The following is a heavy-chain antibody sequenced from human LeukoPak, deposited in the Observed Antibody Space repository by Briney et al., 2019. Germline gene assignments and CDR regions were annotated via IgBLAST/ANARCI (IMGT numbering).Heavy chain of an antibody. D-gene: IGHD1-1*01. CDR1: GYTFTSYD. V-gene: IGHV1-8*01. Sequence: ASVKVSCKASGYTFTSYDFNWVRQAPGQGLEWMGWMNPNSGNTGSAQKFQGRVTMTRNTSISTASMELSSLRSDDTAVYYCARAASRNDGDACDIWGQGTVVTVSS. J-gene: IGHJ3*02. CDR3: ARAASRNDGDACDI. CDR2: MNPNSGNT.